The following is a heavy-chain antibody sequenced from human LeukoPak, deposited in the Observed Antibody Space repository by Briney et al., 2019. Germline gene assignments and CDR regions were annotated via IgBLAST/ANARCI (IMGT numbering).Heavy chain of an antibody. CDR3: ARGRCSGGSCYGRGFDY. CDR2: ISGSGGST. J-gene: IGHJ4*02. CDR1: ALTFNSYA. Sequence: GGSLRLSCAASALTFNSYAMSWVRQAPGKGLEWVSAISGSGGSTYYADSVKGRFTISRDNSKNTLYLQTNSLRAEDTAVYYCARGRCSGGSCYGRGFDYWGQGTLVTVSS. D-gene: IGHD2-15*01. V-gene: IGHV3-23*01.